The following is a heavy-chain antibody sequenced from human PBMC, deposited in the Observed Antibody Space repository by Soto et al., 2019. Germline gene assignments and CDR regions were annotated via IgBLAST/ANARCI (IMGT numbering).Heavy chain of an antibody. J-gene: IGHJ4*02. CDR3: ARAELVGATDY. CDR2: IYYSGST. D-gene: IGHD1-26*01. CDR1: GRSVSSGGYY. Sequence: TLSSTCPVSGRSVSSGGYYWSWILQHPGKGLEWIGYIYYSGSTYYNPSLKSRVTISVDTSKNQFSLKLSSVTAADTAVYYCARAELVGATDYWGQGTLVSVSS. V-gene: IGHV4-31*03.